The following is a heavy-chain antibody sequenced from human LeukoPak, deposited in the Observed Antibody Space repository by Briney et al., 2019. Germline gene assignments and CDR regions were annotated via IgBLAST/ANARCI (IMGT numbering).Heavy chain of an antibody. V-gene: IGHV4-61*08. CDR1: GGSISSGGYY. CDR2: IYYSGST. D-gene: IGHD6-19*01. Sequence: SETLSLTCTVSGGSISSGGYYWSWIRQHPGKGLEWIGYIYYSGSTYYNPSLKSRVTISVDTSKNQFSLKLSSVTAADTAVYYCARRASSGWKDAFDIWGQGTMVTVSS. J-gene: IGHJ3*02. CDR3: ARRASSGWKDAFDI.